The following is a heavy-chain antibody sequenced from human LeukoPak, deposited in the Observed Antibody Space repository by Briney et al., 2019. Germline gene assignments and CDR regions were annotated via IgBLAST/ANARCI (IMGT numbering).Heavy chain of an antibody. CDR2: INWNGGST. D-gene: IGHD5-12*01. CDR1: GFTFDDYG. V-gene: IGHV3-20*04. CDR3: ARRGYSGYDSYFYYMDV. J-gene: IGHJ6*03. Sequence: GGSLRLSCAASGFTFDDYGMTWVRQAPGKGLEWVSGINWNGGSTGYVDSVKGRFTISRDNAKNSLYPQMNSLRAEDTALYYCARRGYSGYDSYFYYMDVWGKGTTVTVSS.